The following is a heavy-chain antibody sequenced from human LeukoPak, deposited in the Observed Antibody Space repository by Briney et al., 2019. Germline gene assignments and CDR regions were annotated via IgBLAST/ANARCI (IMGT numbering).Heavy chain of an antibody. CDR1: GFTFSSYA. CDR2: ISGSGGST. CDR3: AKPAIKGKATLGAFDI. V-gene: IGHV3-23*01. Sequence: GGSLRLSCAASGFTFSSYAMSWVRQAPGKGLEWVSAISGSGGSTYYADSVKGRFTISRDNSKNTLYLQMNSLRAEDTAVYYCAKPAIKGKATLGAFDIWGQGTMVTVSS. D-gene: IGHD5-12*01. J-gene: IGHJ3*02.